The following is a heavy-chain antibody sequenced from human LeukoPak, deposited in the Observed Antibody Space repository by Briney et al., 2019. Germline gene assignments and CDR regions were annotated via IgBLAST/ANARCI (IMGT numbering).Heavy chain of an antibody. CDR2: XIPIFGTA. CDR1: GGTFSSYA. D-gene: IGHD4-17*01. Sequence: VASVKVSCKASGGTFSSYAISWVRQAPGQGLXXXXXXIPIFGTADYAQKLQGRVTITADKSTSTAYMELSSLRSEDTAVYYCARELDGDYVSNWFDPWGQGTLVTVSS. CDR3: ARELDGDYVSNWFDP. V-gene: IGHV1-69*06. J-gene: IGHJ5*02.